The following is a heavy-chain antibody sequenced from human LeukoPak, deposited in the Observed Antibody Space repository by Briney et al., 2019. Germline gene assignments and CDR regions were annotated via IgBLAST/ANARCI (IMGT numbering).Heavy chain of an antibody. J-gene: IGHJ4*02. CDR2: ISNSSSYI. V-gene: IGHV3-21*05. CDR1: GFTFSSYE. Sequence: GGSLRLSCAASGFTFSSYEMNWVRQAPGKGLEWVSYISNSSSYIYYADSVKGRFTISTANAKNSLYLQMNSLRAEDTAVYYCASQVVPAARVDYWGQGTLVTVSS. D-gene: IGHD2-2*01. CDR3: ASQVVPAARVDY.